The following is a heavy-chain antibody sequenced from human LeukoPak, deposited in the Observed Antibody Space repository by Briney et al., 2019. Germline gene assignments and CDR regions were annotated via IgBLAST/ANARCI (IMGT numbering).Heavy chain of an antibody. CDR2: IYPNSGGT. J-gene: IGHJ4*02. CDR1: GYTFTGYY. Sequence: ASLKVSCKASGYTFTGYYIHWVRQAPGQGLEWMGWIYPNSGGTNYARKFRGRVTMTRDTSTSTVYMELSNLRSEDTAVYYCARGGYIYGSFDNWGQGTLVTVSS. D-gene: IGHD5-18*01. V-gene: IGHV1-2*02. CDR3: ARGGYIYGSFDN.